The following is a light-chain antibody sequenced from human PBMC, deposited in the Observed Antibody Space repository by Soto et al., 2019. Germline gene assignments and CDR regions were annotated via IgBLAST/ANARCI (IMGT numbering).Light chain of an antibody. CDR3: QHYSAFSVT. Sequence: DIQMTQSPSTLSASVGDGVTITCRASQSIGDLLAWYQQKPGEAPKLLIYKASYLESGVPSRFSGSGSGTEFTLTISSLQPDDLAAYYCQHYSAFSVTFGQGTKVDIK. CDR1: QSIGDL. V-gene: IGKV1-5*03. J-gene: IGKJ1*01. CDR2: KAS.